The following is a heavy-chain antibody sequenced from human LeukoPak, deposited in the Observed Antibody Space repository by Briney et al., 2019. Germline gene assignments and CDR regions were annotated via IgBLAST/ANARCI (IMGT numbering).Heavy chain of an antibody. Sequence: ASVKVSCKASGYTFTGYYMHWVRQAPGQGLEWMGWNNPNSGGTNYAQKFQGRVTMTRDTSISTAYMELSRLRSDDTAVYYCARDHSYSGYDLDDWGQGTLVTVSS. CDR3: ARDHSYSGYDLDD. V-gene: IGHV1-2*02. D-gene: IGHD5-12*01. J-gene: IGHJ4*02. CDR1: GYTFTGYY. CDR2: NNPNSGGT.